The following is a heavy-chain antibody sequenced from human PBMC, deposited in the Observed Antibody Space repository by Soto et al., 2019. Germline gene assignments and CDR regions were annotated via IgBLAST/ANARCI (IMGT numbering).Heavy chain of an antibody. V-gene: IGHV3-23*01. CDR2: ISGSGGST. D-gene: IGHD3-22*01. CDR3: AKKYYYDSSGYYVFDY. J-gene: IGHJ4*02. CDR1: GFTFSSYA. Sequence: PGGSLRLSCAASGFTFSSYAMSWVRQAPGKGLEWVSAISGSGGSTYYADSVKGRFTISRDNSKNTLYLQMNSLRAEDTAVYYCAKKYYYDSSGYYVFDYWGQGTLVTVSS.